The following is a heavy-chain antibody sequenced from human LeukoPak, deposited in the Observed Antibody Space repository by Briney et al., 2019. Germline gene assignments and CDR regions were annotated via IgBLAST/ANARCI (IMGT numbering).Heavy chain of an antibody. V-gene: IGHV3-23*01. J-gene: IGHJ4*02. CDR1: GFSFINYA. D-gene: IGHD3-10*01. CDR3: AKGDSRGSGSYYDDY. CDR2: MKGGGET. Sequence: GGSLRLSCAASGFSFINYAMSWVRQAPARGPEWLSSMKGGGETFYADSVKGRFTISRDNSKNTLYLQMNSLRAEDTAVYYCAKGDSRGSGSYYDDYWGQGTLVTVSS.